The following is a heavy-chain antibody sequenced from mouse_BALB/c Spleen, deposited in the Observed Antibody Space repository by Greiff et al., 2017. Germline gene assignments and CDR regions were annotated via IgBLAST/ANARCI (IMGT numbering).Heavy chain of an antibody. CDR1: GYTFTSYW. Sequence: QVQLKESGAELAKPGASVKMSCKASGYTFTSYWMHWVKQRPGQGLEWIGYINPSTGYTEYNQKFKDKATLTADKYSITAYMQLSSLTSEDSAVYYCARSTTVVEDAMDYWGQGTSVTVSS. D-gene: IGHD1-1*01. CDR3: ARSTTVVEDAMDY. CDR2: INPSTGYT. V-gene: IGHV1-7*01. J-gene: IGHJ4*01.